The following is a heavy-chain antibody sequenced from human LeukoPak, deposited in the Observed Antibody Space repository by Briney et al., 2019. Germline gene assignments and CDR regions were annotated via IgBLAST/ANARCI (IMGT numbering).Heavy chain of an antibody. V-gene: IGHV4-59*01. Sequence: PSETLSLTCTVSGGSISSYYWSWIRQPPGKGLDWIGYIYYSGSTNYNPSLKSRATISVDTSKNQFSLKLSSVTAADTVVYYCARGGDCTNGVCYSYYMDVWGKGTTVTVSS. J-gene: IGHJ6*03. CDR2: IYYSGST. CDR1: GGSISSYY. CDR3: ARGGDCTNGVCYSYYMDV. D-gene: IGHD2-8*01.